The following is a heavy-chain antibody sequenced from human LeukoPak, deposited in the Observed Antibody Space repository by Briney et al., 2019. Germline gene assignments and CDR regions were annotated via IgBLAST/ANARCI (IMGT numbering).Heavy chain of an antibody. D-gene: IGHD3-22*01. J-gene: IGHJ4*02. V-gene: IGHV3-9*01. CDR1: GFTFDDYA. CDR3: AKADRDDSTGYIDY. Sequence: GGSLRLSCAASGFTFDDYAMHWVRQAPGKGLEWVLGISWNSGSIGYADPVKGRFTISRHNTKNPLQLQMNTLTADDTPLYHCAKADRDDSTGYIDYWGQGTLVTVSS. CDR2: ISWNSGSI.